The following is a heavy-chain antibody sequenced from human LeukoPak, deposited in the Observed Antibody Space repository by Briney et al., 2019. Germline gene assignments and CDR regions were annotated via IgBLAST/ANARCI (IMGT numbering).Heavy chain of an antibody. J-gene: IGHJ5*02. CDR2: IYSGGST. V-gene: IGHV3-53*01. Sequence: GGSLRLSCAASGFTVSSNYMSWVRQAPGKGLEWVSVIYSGGSTYYADSVKGRFTISRDNSKNTLYLQMNSLRAEDTAVYYCASEVVVAATRYNWFDPWGQGTLVTVSS. CDR1: GFTVSSNY. D-gene: IGHD2-15*01. CDR3: ASEVVVAATRYNWFDP.